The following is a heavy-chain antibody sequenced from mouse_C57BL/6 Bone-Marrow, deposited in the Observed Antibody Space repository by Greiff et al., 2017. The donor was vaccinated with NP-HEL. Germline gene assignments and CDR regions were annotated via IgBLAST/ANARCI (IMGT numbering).Heavy chain of an antibody. V-gene: IGHV5-2*01. Sequence: EVQLVESGGGLVQPGESLKLSCESNEYEFPSHDMSWVRKTPEKRLELVAAINSDGGSPSYPYTMERRFIISRDNTKKTLYLQMSSLRSEDTAVYYCARHVDYYAMDYWGQGTSVTVSS. CDR3: ARHVDYYAMDY. CDR1: EYEFPSHD. CDR2: INSDGGSP. J-gene: IGHJ4*01.